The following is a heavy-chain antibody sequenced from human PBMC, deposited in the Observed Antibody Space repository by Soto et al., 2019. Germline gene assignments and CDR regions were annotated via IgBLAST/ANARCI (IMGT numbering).Heavy chain of an antibody. D-gene: IGHD4-17*01. Sequence: PGESLTISCQASGYSFTSYWTGWVRQMPGKGLEWMGIIYPADSDSKYGPSFQGQVTFSADKSISTAYLQWSSLKASDTAMYYCARRRMYGDTNDYWGQGTLVTVSS. J-gene: IGHJ4*02. CDR1: GYSFTSYW. CDR2: IYPADSDS. V-gene: IGHV5-51*01. CDR3: ARRRMYGDTNDY.